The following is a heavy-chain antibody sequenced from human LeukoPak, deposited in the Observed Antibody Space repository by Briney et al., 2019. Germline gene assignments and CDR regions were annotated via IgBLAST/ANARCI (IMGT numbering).Heavy chain of an antibody. CDR3: ARSPPPEFGPYYFDY. D-gene: IGHD3-10*01. CDR2: IYYSGST. J-gene: IGHJ4*02. V-gene: IGHV4-59*08. Sequence: PSETLSLTCTVSGGSVSSYYWSWIRQPPGKGLEWIGYIYYSGSTNYNPSLKSRVTISLDASKNQFSLKLTSVTAADTAVYYCARSPPPEFGPYYFDYWGQGTLVTVSS. CDR1: GGSVSSYY.